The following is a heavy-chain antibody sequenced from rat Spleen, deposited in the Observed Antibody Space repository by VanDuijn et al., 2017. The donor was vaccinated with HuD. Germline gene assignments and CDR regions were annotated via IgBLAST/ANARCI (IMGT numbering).Heavy chain of an antibody. Sequence: EVQLVESDGGLVQPGRSLKLSCVASGFTFNNYWMTWIRQSPGKGLEWVATISYDGSIIYYRDSVRGRFTISRDNAKSTLYLQMDSLRSEDTATYYCTNNWEAYYWGQGVMVTVSS. CDR1: GFTFNNYW. J-gene: IGHJ2*01. CDR3: TNNWEAYY. V-gene: IGHV5-29*01. D-gene: IGHD5-1*01. CDR2: ISYDGSII.